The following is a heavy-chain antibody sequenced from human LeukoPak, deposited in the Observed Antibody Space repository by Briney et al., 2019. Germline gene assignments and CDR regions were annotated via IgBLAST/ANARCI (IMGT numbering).Heavy chain of an antibody. CDR3: ARGWYSSGWYYFDY. Sequence: ASVKVSCKASGYTFTSYDINWARQATGQGLEWMGWMNPNSGNTGYAQKFQGRVTMTRNTSISTAYMELSSLRSEDTAVYYCARGWYSSGWYYFDYWGQGTLVTVSS. J-gene: IGHJ4*02. CDR2: MNPNSGNT. V-gene: IGHV1-8*01. D-gene: IGHD6-19*01. CDR1: GYTFTSYD.